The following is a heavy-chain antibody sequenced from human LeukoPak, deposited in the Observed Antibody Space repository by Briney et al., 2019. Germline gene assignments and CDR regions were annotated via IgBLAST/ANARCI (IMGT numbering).Heavy chain of an antibody. J-gene: IGHJ4*02. D-gene: IGHD6-13*01. V-gene: IGHV7-4-1*02. CDR1: GYTFTTYG. Sequence: ASVKVSCKASGYTFTTYGVNWVRQALGQWLEWMGWINTNTGNPTYGQGFTGRFVFSLDTSVSTAYLQISSLKAEDSAVYYCARDLRGQQLGGDYWGQGTLVTVSS. CDR2: INTNTGNP. CDR3: ARDLRGQQLGGDY.